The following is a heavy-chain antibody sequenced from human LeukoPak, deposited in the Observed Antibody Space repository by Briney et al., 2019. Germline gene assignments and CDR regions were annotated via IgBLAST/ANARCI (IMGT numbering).Heavy chain of an antibody. CDR3: ARGVLNRYYYYCMDV. V-gene: IGHV3-21*04. CDR1: GFTFSSYS. J-gene: IGHJ6*03. Sequence: GGSLRLSCAASGFTFSSYSMNWVRQAPGKGLEWVSSISSSSSYIYYADSVKGRFTISRDNAKNSLYLQMSSLRSEDTAVYYCARGVLNRYYYYCMDVWGKGTTVTISS. CDR2: ISSSSSYI.